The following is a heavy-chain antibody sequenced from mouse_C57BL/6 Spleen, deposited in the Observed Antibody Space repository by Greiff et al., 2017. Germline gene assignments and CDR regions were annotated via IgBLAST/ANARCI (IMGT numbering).Heavy chain of an antibody. CDR2: IYPGDGDT. D-gene: IGHD1-1*02. J-gene: IGHJ2*01. Sequence: QVQLQQSGPELVKPGASVQISCKASGYAFSSYWMNWVKKRPGKGLEWIGQIYPGDGDTNYNGKFKGKATLTEDKSSSTAYMQRSSLTSEYSAVYCCARNGYFDYWGQGTTLTVSS. V-gene: IGHV1-80*01. CDR1: GYAFSSYW. CDR3: ARNGYFDY.